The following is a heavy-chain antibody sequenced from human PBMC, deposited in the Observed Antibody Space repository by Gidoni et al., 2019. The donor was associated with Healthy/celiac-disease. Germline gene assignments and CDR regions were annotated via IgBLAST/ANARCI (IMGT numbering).Heavy chain of an antibody. CDR3: ARQGGGSYHFDAFDI. CDR2: IYPGDSDT. D-gene: IGHD1-26*01. Sequence: EVQLVQPGAEVKKPGESLKISCTGSGYRFTSYWIGSVRQMPGKGLEWMGFIYPGDSDTGYSPSYQGQVTISADKSISTAYLQWSSLKASDTAMYYCARQGGGSYHFDAFDIWGQGTMVTVSS. CDR1: GYRFTSYW. J-gene: IGHJ3*02. V-gene: IGHV5-51*01.